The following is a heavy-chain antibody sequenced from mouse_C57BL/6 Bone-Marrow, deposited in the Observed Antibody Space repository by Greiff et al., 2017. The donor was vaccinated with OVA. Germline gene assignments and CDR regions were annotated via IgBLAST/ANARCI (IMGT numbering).Heavy chain of an antibody. Sequence: EVKLVESGAELVRPGASVKLSCTASGFNIKDDYMHWVKQRPEQGLEWIGWIDPENGDTEYASKFQGKATITADTSSNTAYLQLSSLTSEDTAVYYCTTWTGYAMDYWGQGTSVTVSS. J-gene: IGHJ4*01. V-gene: IGHV14-4*01. CDR2: IDPENGDT. CDR3: TTWTGYAMDY. CDR1: GFNIKDDY.